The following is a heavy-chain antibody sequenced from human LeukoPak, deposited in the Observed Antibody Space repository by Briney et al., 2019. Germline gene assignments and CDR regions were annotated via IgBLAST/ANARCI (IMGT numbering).Heavy chain of an antibody. Sequence: ASVKVSCKASGYTFTSYDINWVRQATGQGLEWMGWMNPNSGNTGYAQKFQGRVTITRNTSISTAYMELSSLGSEDTAVYYCARYSGSFDFDYWGQGTLVTVSS. CDR3: ARYSGSFDFDY. J-gene: IGHJ4*02. D-gene: IGHD1-26*01. CDR2: MNPNSGNT. CDR1: GYTFTSYD. V-gene: IGHV1-8*03.